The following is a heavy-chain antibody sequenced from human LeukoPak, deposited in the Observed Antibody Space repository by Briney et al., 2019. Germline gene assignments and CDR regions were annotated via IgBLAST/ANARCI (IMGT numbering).Heavy chain of an antibody. CDR1: GFTFSSYA. J-gene: IGHJ4*02. D-gene: IGHD4-17*01. CDR2: ISYDGSNK. CDR3: ARGEDDYGDYFDY. V-gene: IGHV3-30-3*01. Sequence: QPGRSLLLSCAAAGFTFSSYAMHWGRQAPGKGLEWVAVISYDGSNKYYADSVKGRFTISRDNSKNTLYLQMNSLRAEDTAVYYCARGEDDYGDYFDYWGQGTLVTVSS.